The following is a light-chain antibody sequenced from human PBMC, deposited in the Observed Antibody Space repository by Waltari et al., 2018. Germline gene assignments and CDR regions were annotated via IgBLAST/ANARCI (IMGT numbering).Light chain of an antibody. CDR1: QNINSF. V-gene: IGKV1-39*01. CDR3: QQSDDTPYT. CDR2: AAS. J-gene: IGKJ2*01. Sequence: DIHMPQSPSSLSASVGDRVTVTCRASQNINSFLNLYQQIPGKPPKLLIFAASRLQRGVPSRFSGSGSGTDFTLTISSLQPEDFATYYCQQSDDTPYTFGQGTKLQIK.